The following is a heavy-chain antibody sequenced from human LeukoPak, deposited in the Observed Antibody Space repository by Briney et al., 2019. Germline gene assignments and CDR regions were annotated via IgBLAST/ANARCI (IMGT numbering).Heavy chain of an antibody. CDR3: ARGSSLSYYDFWSSYLY. V-gene: IGHV4-34*01. Sequence: PSETLSLTCAVYGGSFSGYYWSWIRQPPGKGLEWIGEINHSGSTNYNPSLKSRVTISVDTSKNQFSLKLSSVTAADTAVYYCARGSSLSYYDFWSSYLYWGQGTLVTVSS. D-gene: IGHD3-3*01. CDR2: INHSGST. CDR1: GGSFSGYY. J-gene: IGHJ4*02.